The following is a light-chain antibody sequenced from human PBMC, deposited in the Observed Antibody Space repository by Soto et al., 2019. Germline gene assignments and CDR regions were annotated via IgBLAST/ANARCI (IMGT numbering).Light chain of an antibody. CDR3: QSFDNSVSGSGV. J-gene: IGLJ3*02. V-gene: IGLV1-40*01. CDR2: GHN. CDR1: YSNIGAGYK. Sequence: QSELTQPPSVSGAPGQRVTISCTGSYSNIGAGYKVHWYQQVPGSAPKLLVSGHNNRPAGVPDRFFGSKSGSSASLTIIGLQAEDEADYYCQSFDNSVSGSGVFGGGTKVTVL.